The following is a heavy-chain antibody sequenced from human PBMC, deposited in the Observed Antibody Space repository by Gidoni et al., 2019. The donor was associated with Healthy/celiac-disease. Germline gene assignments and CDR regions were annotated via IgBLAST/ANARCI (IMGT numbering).Heavy chain of an antibody. Sequence: EVQLVESGGGLVQPGGSLRLSCAASGFTFSSYSMNWVRQAPGKGLEWVSYISSSSSTIYYADSVKGRFTISRDNAKNSLYLQMNSLRDEDTAVYYCAREGLYCTNGVCYRPYYYYGMDVWGQGTTVTVSS. D-gene: IGHD2-8*01. CDR3: AREGLYCTNGVCYRPYYYYGMDV. J-gene: IGHJ6*02. CDR2: ISSSSSTI. V-gene: IGHV3-48*02. CDR1: GFTFSSYS.